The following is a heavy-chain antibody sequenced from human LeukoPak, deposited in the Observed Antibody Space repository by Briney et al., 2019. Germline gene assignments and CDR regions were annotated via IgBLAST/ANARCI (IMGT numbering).Heavy chain of an antibody. V-gene: IGHV3-30*04. D-gene: IGHD4-17*01. J-gene: IGHJ4*02. Sequence: PGGSLRLSCAASGFTFSVYAMHWVRQAPGKGLEWVAIISYDGSNKYYADSVKGRFTISRDNSKNTLFLQMNSLRAEDTAVYYCAKPGSGTTVTTDWGQGTLVTVSS. CDR3: AKPGSGTTVTTD. CDR2: ISYDGSNK. CDR1: GFTFSVYA.